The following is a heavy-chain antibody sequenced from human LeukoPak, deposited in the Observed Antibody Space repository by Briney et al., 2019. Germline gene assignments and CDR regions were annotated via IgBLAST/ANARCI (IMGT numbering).Heavy chain of an antibody. CDR3: ARGKGDSSSSLTPFDY. Sequence: SETLSLTCAVYGGSFSGYYWSWIRQPPGKGLEWIGEINHSGSTNYNPSLKSRVTISVDTSKNQFSLKLSSVTAADTAVYYCARGKGDSSSSLTPFDYWGQGTLVTVSS. CDR2: INHSGST. CDR1: GGSFSGYY. D-gene: IGHD6-6*01. J-gene: IGHJ4*02. V-gene: IGHV4-34*01.